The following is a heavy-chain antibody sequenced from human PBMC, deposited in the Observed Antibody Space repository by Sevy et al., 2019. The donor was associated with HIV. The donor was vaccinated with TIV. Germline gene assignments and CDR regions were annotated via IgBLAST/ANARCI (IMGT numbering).Heavy chain of an antibody. CDR3: ASQIAAAGNYYYYYGMDV. Sequence: VKVSCKASGGTFSSYAISWVRQAPGQGLEWMGGIIPIFGTANYAQKFQGRVTITADESTSTAYMELSSLRSEDTAVYYCASQIAAAGNYYYYYGMDVWGQGTTVTVSS. J-gene: IGHJ6*02. CDR1: GGTFSSYA. D-gene: IGHD6-13*01. CDR2: IIPIFGTA. V-gene: IGHV1-69*13.